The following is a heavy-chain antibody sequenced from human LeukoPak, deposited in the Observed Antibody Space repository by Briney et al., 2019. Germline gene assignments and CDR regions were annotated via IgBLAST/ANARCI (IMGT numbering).Heavy chain of an antibody. J-gene: IGHJ4*02. V-gene: IGHV4-59*12. CDR1: GGSISSYY. D-gene: IGHD1-26*01. Sequence: SETLSLTCTVSGGSISSYYWSWIRQPPGKGLEWIGYIYYSGSTNYNPSLKSRVTISVDTSKNQFSLKLSSVTAADTAVYYCARNKRNSGSYQTFDYWGQGTLVTVSS. CDR2: IYYSGST. CDR3: ARNKRNSGSYQTFDY.